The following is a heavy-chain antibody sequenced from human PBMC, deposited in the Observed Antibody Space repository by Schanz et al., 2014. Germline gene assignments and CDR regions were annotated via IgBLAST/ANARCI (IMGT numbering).Heavy chain of an antibody. D-gene: IGHD6-13*01. CDR1: GYTFTDYP. J-gene: IGHJ4*02. CDR3: AKSGSSNWYFFDY. CDR2: INTASGNT. Sequence: QVQLVQSGAEVKKPGASVKVSCKTSGYTFTDYPINWVRQAPGRRLEWMGWINTASGNTRYSEAFQGRVTITRDTLASTAYMEVSSLRSEDTAVYYCAKSGSSNWYFFDYWGQGTLVTVSS. V-gene: IGHV1-3*04.